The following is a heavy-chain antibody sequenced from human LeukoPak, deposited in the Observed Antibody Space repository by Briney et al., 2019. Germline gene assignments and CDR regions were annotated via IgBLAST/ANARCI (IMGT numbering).Heavy chain of an antibody. CDR2: VIPIFGTA. J-gene: IGHJ5*02. CDR3: ARSDLVFSWLDP. Sequence: RGASVKVSCKASGGNFKNYAISWLRQAPGQGLEWMGGVIPIFGTANYSQNFQDRVTFTTDEAARTAFMELSSLRSEDTATDCCARSDLVFSWLDPWGQGTLVTVSS. V-gene: IGHV1-69*05. CDR1: GGNFKNYA. D-gene: IGHD5/OR15-5a*01.